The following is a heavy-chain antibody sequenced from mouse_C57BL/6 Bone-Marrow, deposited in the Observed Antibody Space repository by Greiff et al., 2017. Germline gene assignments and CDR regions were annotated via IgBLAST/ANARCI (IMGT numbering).Heavy chain of an antibody. J-gene: IGHJ2*01. V-gene: IGHV6-6*01. CDR2: IRNKANNHAT. CDR1: GFTFSDAW. Sequence: EVMLVESGGGLVQPGGSMKLSCAASGFTFSDAWMDWVRQSPEKGLEWVAEIRNKANNHATYYAESVKGRFTITRDESKSSVYLQMNSLRAEDTGNYYCTRRAYYSNCDYWGQGTTLAVSS. D-gene: IGHD2-5*01. CDR3: TRRAYYSNCDY.